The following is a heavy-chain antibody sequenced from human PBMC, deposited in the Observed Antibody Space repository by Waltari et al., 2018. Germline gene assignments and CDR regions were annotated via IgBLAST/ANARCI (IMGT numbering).Heavy chain of an antibody. V-gene: IGHV1-69*13. CDR2: IIPICGTA. J-gene: IGHJ5*02. CDR3: ARGGIAAAGARRRWFDP. Sequence: QVQLVQSGAEVKKPGSSVKVSCKASGGTFSSYAISWVRQAPGQGLEWMGGIIPICGTANDAQKVQGRVTITADESTSTAYMELSSLRSEDTAVYYGARGGIAAAGARRRWFDPWGQGTLVTVSS. CDR1: GGTFSSYA. D-gene: IGHD6-13*01.